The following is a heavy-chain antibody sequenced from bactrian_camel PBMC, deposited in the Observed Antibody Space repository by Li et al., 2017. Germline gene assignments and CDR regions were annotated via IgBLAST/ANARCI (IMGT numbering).Heavy chain of an antibody. V-gene: IGHV3S42*01. Sequence: VQLVESGGGSVQAGGSLRLSCAVSGYTVSRYCMGWFRQVPGKEREGVGAVDGEATIRYADFVEGRFTISKDNAKNTLYLQMNSLKPGDSAMYYCAAEFPKAQFGGRRFCPREYNYQGQGTQVTVS. CDR2: VDGEATI. CDR3: AAEFPKAQFGGRRFCPREYNY. J-gene: IGHJ4*01. D-gene: IGHD7*01. CDR1: GYTVSRYC.